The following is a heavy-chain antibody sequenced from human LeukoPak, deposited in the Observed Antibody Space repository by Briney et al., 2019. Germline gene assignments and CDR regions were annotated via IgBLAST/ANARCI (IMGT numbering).Heavy chain of an antibody. D-gene: IGHD6-13*01. CDR2: ITSSSGYI. V-gene: IGHV3-21*01. CDR1: GFTLRYYQ. Sequence: GGSLRLSCATSGFTLRYYQMNWVRQAPGKGLEWVSSITSSSGYIYYADSVKGRFTISRDNAKNSLYLQMNSLRAEDTAVYHCARESYSSSWYSDYWGQGTLVTVSS. CDR3: ARESYSSSWYSDY. J-gene: IGHJ4*02.